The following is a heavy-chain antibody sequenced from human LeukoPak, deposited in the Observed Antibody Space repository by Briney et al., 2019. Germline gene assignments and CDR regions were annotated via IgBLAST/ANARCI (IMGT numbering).Heavy chain of an antibody. D-gene: IGHD3-10*01. V-gene: IGHV4-4*07. J-gene: IGHJ5*02. CDR2: IYTSGNT. CDR3: ARGRYGSGSYYNGGGEFDP. CDR1: GGSISSYY. Sequence: KTSETLSLTCSVSGGSISSYYWSWIRQPAGKGLEWIGRIYTSGNTDYNPSLKSRVTMSVETSKNQFSLKLSSVTAADTAVYYCARGRYGSGSYYNGGGEFDPWGQGTLVTVSS.